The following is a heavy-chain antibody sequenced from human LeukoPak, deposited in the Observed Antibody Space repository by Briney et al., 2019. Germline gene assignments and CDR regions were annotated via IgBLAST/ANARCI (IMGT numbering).Heavy chain of an antibody. V-gene: IGHV4-34*01. CDR1: GGSFSGYY. D-gene: IGHD3-3*01. CDR2: INHSGST. J-gene: IGHJ4*02. Sequence: PSETLSLTCAVYGGSFSGYYWSWIRQPPGKGLEWIGEINHSGSTNYNPSLKSRVTISVDTSKNQFSLKLSSVTAADTAVYYCARFWSGDSEDYWGQGTLVTVSS. CDR3: ARFWSGDSEDY.